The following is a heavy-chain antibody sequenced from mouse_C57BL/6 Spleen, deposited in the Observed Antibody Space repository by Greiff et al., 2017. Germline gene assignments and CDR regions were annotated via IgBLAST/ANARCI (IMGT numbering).Heavy chain of an antibody. CDR3: ARGNYYGSYWYFDV. CDR1: GYTFTDYN. CDR2: INPNNGGT. J-gene: IGHJ1*03. D-gene: IGHD1-1*01. V-gene: IGHV1-22*01. Sequence: VQLQQSGPELVKPGASVKMSCKASGYTFTDYNMHWVKQSHGKSLEWIGYINPNNGGTSYNQKFKGKATLTVNKSSSTAYMALRSLTSEDSAVYYCARGNYYGSYWYFDVWGTGTTVTVSS.